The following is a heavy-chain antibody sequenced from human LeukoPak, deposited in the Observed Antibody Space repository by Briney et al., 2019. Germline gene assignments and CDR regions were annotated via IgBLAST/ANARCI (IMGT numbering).Heavy chain of an antibody. Sequence: PSETLSLTCTVSGYSISSGYYWGWLRQPPGKGLEWIGSIYHSGSTYYNPSLKSRVTISVDTSKNQFSLKLSSVTAADTAVYYCARDDCSGGSCYGGVDYFDYWGQGTLVTVSS. CDR1: GYSISSGYY. CDR3: ARDDCSGGSCYGGVDYFDY. J-gene: IGHJ4*02. CDR2: IYHSGST. V-gene: IGHV4-38-2*02. D-gene: IGHD2-15*01.